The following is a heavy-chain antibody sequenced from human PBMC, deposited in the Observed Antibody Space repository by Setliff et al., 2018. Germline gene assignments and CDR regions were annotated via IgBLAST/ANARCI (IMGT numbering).Heavy chain of an antibody. V-gene: IGHV1-69*06. Sequence: ASVKVSCKASGGTISSYAISWVRQAPGQGLEWMGGIIPIFGTAIYAQKFQGRVTMTEDTSTDTAYMELSSLRSEDTAVYYCATSYSGSYYGYWGQGTLVTVSS. CDR3: ATSYSGSYYGY. CDR1: GGTISSYA. CDR2: IIPIFGTA. D-gene: IGHD1-26*01. J-gene: IGHJ4*02.